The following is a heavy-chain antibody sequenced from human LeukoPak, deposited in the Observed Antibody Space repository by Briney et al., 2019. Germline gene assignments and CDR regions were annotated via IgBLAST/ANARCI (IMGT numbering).Heavy chain of an antibody. V-gene: IGHV3-21*01. J-gene: IGHJ3*01. CDR3: ARVAYYRVTADQITDAFDV. Sequence: GGSLRLSCAASGFTFSSYNMNWVRQAPGKGLEWVSSISDNIRSTFYADSVKGRFTISRDNARNSLYLQMNSLRAEDSAVYFCARVAYYRVTADQITDAFDVWGHGTVVTVSS. CDR2: ISDNIRST. CDR1: GFTFSSYN. D-gene: IGHD2-21*02.